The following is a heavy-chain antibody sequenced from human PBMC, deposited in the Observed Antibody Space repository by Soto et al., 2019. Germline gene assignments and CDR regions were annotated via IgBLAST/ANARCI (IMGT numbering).Heavy chain of an antibody. V-gene: IGHV6-1*01. J-gene: IGHJ6*02. CDR3: ARSEEDSDYYYYGLDV. D-gene: IGHD2-15*01. Sequence: QSLSLTCVISGDSVSSSSVAWNWVRQSPSRGLEWLGRTYYRSRWYSDFAVSVRGRIVINADTSKNQFSLQLNSVTPEDTAVYFCARSEEDSDYYYYGLDVWGQGTTVTVSS. CDR2: TYYRSRWYS. CDR1: GDSVSSSSVA.